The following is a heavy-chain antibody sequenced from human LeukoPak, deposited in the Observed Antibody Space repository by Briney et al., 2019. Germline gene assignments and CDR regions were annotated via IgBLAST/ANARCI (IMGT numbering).Heavy chain of an antibody. CDR3: ARLYDFWSGPYYFDY. Sequence: SETLSLTCTVSGGSISSGDYYWSWIRQPPGKGLEWIGYIYYSGSTYYNLSLKSRVTISVDTSKNQFSLKLSSVTAADTAVYYCARLYDFWSGPYYFDYWGQGTLVTVSS. CDR1: GGSISSGDYY. D-gene: IGHD3-3*01. CDR2: IYYSGST. J-gene: IGHJ4*02. V-gene: IGHV4-30-4*08.